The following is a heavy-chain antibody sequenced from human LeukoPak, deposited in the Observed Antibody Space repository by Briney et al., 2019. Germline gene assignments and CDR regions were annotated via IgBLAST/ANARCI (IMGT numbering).Heavy chain of an antibody. CDR1: GYTFTSYA. CDR3: ARGSPMRYFDWLRLFDY. J-gene: IGHJ4*02. V-gene: IGHV7-4-1*02. Sequence: GASVKVSCKASGYTFTSYAMNWVRQAPGQGLEWMGWINTNTGNPTYAQGFTGRFVFSLDTSVSTAYLQISSLRAEDTAVYYCARGSPMRYFDWLRLFDYWGQGTLVTVSS. CDR2: INTNTGNP. D-gene: IGHD3-9*01.